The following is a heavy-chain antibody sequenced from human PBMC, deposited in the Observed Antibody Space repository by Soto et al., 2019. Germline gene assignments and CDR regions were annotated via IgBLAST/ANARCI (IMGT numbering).Heavy chain of an antibody. Sequence: PSETLSLTCTVSGDSISSPYWSWIRQPPGKGLECIAYIYHTGITNYNPSLKSRVTVSLDTSKNQFSLKLSSVTAADTAVYYCARTARLFDYWGQGILVTVS. CDR3: ARTARLFDY. CDR1: GDSISSPY. CDR2: IYHTGIT. J-gene: IGHJ4*02. V-gene: IGHV4-59*11. D-gene: IGHD6-25*01.